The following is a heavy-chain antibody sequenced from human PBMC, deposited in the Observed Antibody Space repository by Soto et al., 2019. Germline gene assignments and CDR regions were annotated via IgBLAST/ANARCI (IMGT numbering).Heavy chain of an antibody. CDR2: IKKDGSRT. V-gene: IGHV3-7*05. CDR3: ARDVAPGTSTLYLDAFDI. CDR1: GFSLGSYW. J-gene: IGHJ3*02. Sequence: EAQLVESGGGLVQPGGSLRLSCEASGFSLGSYWMTWVRQAPGTGLEWVANIKKDGSRTSYLDSVRGRFTISRDNVGNSLSLQMDSLRAEDTGLYFCARDVAPGTSTLYLDAFDIWGQGTMVTVSS. D-gene: IGHD2-8*01.